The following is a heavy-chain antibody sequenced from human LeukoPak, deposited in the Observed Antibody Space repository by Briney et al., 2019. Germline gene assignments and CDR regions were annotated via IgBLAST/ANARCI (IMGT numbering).Heavy chain of an antibody. D-gene: IGHD6-13*01. CDR2: ISSSSSTI. Sequence: GGSLRLSCAASGFTFSSYSMNWVRKAPGKGLEWASYISSSSSTIYYADSVKGRFTISRDNAKNSLYLQMNSLRAEDTAVYYCHGLRAYSSSWYRPWGQGTLVTVSS. CDR1: GFTFSSYS. V-gene: IGHV3-48*04. J-gene: IGHJ5*02. CDR3: HGLRAYSSSWYRP.